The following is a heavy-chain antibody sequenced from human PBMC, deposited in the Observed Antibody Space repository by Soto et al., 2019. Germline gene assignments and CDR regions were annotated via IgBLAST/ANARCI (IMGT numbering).Heavy chain of an antibody. CDR3: ASWLKGPDIGNYYYGMDV. V-gene: IGHV1-69*12. CDR2: IMPIFRAP. D-gene: IGHD2-15*01. Sequence: QVQLVQSGAEVKKPGSSVKVSCKASGGAFSDYAFSWVRQAPGQGLEWLGGIMPIFRAPDYAQKFQGRVTRTAAEFTRTAYTAVNSLRSEDTAVYYWASWLKGPDIGNYYYGMDVWGQGTTVTVS. J-gene: IGHJ6*02. CDR1: GGAFSDYA.